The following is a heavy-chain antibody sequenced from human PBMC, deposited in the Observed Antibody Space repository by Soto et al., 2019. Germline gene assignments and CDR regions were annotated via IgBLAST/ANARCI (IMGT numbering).Heavy chain of an antibody. D-gene: IGHD6-6*01. CDR2: IREDGSAM. CDR1: GFIVSSYW. CDR3: AAWITGGSSA. Sequence: DVQLVESGGGLVQPGGSLRLSCVGSGFIVSSYWMNWVRQAPGKGLEWVANIREDGSAMYYVDSVKGRFTISRDNAKSSLYRQMNSLRVEDTAVYFSAAWITGGSSAWGQGTLVTVSS. J-gene: IGHJ5*02. V-gene: IGHV3-7*05.